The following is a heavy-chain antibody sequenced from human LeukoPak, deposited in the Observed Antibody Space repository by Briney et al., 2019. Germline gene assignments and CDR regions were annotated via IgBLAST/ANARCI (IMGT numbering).Heavy chain of an antibody. J-gene: IGHJ4*02. Sequence: PSETLSLTCAVYGGSFSGHFWSWIRQPPGKGLEWIGEINHSGSTDYNPSLRSRFTISMDTSKNQFSLKFNSVTAADTAVYYCARRAMIFGVVIPLDYWGRGTLVTVSS. D-gene: IGHD3/OR15-3a*01. CDR1: GGSFSGHF. CDR3: ARRAMIFGVVIPLDY. V-gene: IGHV4-34*01. CDR2: INHSGST.